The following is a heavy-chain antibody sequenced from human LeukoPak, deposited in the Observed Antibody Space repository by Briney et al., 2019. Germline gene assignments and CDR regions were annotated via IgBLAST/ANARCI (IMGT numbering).Heavy chain of an antibody. V-gene: IGHV3-48*01. Sequence: PGGSLRLSCAASGFTFSSYSMNWVRQAPGKGLEWVSYISSSSSTIYYADSVKGRFTISRDNAKNSLYLQMNSLRAEDTAVYYCAREGDDYVWGSYLAPKFDYWGQGTLVTVSS. CDR1: GFTFSSYS. CDR3: AREGDDYVWGSYLAPKFDY. D-gene: IGHD3-16*02. CDR2: ISSSSSTI. J-gene: IGHJ4*02.